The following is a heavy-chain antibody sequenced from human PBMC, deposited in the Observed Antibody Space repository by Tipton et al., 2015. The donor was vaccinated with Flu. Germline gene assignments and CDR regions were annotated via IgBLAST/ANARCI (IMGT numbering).Heavy chain of an antibody. CDR3: ARLLPQWLPRKNNWFDP. Sequence: QLVQSGAEVKKPGESLKISCKGSGYSFTSYWIGWVRQMPGKGLEWMGIIYPGDSDTRYSPSFQGQVTISADKSISTAYLQWSSLKASDPAMYYCARLLPQWLPRKNNWFDPWGQGTLVTVSS. J-gene: IGHJ5*02. V-gene: IGHV5-51*01. CDR1: GYSFTSYW. D-gene: IGHD6-19*01. CDR2: IYPGDSDT.